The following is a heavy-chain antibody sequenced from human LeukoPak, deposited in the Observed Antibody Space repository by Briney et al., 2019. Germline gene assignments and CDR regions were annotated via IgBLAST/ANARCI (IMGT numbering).Heavy chain of an antibody. CDR1: GGSISSSSYY. Sequence: SETLSLTCTVSGGSISSSSYYWGWIRQPPGKGLEWIGSIYYSGSTYYNPSLKSRVTISVDTSKNQFSLKLSSATAADTAVYYCARSVTMVRGVREHDYWGQGTLVTVSS. J-gene: IGHJ4*02. V-gene: IGHV4-39*01. D-gene: IGHD3-10*01. CDR3: ARSVTMVRGVREHDY. CDR2: IYYSGST.